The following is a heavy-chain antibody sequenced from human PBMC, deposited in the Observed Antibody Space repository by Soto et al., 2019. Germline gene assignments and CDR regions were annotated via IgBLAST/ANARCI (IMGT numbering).Heavy chain of an antibody. CDR2: ISAYNGNT. Sequence: ASVKVSCKASGYTFTSYGISWVRQAPGQGLEWMGWISAYNGNTNYAQKLQGRVTMTTDTSTSTAYTELRSLRSDDTAVYYCARDHSDSSGYYYFDYWGQGTLVTVSS. D-gene: IGHD3-22*01. CDR1: GYTFTSYG. J-gene: IGHJ4*02. V-gene: IGHV1-18*01. CDR3: ARDHSDSSGYYYFDY.